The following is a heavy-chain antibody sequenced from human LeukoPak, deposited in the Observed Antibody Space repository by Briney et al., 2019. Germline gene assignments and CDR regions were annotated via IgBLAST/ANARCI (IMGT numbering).Heavy chain of an antibody. CDR2: ISAYNGNT. CDR1: GYTFTGYY. V-gene: IGHV1-18*04. J-gene: IGHJ4*02. Sequence: ASVKVSCKASGYTFTGYYMHWVRQAPGQGLEWMGWISAYNGNTNYAQKLQGRVTMTTDTSTSTAYMELRSLRSDDTAVYYCARDIWELSHLDYWGQGTLVTVSS. D-gene: IGHD1-26*01. CDR3: ARDIWELSHLDY.